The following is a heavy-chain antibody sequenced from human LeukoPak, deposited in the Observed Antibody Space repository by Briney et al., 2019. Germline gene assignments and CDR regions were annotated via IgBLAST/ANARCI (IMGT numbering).Heavy chain of an antibody. Sequence: GGSLRLSCAASGFTFSSYSMNWVRQAPGKGLEWVSSISSSSGYIYYADSVKGRFTISRDNAKNSLYLQMNSLRAEDTAVYYCARDSSGYHDAFDIWGQGTMVTVSS. CDR3: ARDSSGYHDAFDI. V-gene: IGHV3-21*01. J-gene: IGHJ3*02. CDR1: GFTFSSYS. D-gene: IGHD3-22*01. CDR2: ISSSSGYI.